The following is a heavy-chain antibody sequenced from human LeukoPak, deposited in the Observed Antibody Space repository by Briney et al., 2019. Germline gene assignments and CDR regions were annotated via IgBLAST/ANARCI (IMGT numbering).Heavy chain of an antibody. CDR2: INHSGST. V-gene: IGHV4-34*01. J-gene: IGHJ5*02. D-gene: IGHD2-2*01. Sequence: SETLSLTGAGYGGSFSGYYWSWIRQPPGKGLEWIGEINHSGSTNYNPSLKSRVTISVDTSKNQFSLKLSPVTAADTAVYYCARGRVVGPPATWRSWFDPWGQGSLATV. CDR1: GGSFSGYY. CDR3: ARGRVVGPPATWRSWFDP.